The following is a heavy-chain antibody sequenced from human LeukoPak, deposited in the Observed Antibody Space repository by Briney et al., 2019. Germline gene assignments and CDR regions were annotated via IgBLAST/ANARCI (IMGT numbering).Heavy chain of an antibody. V-gene: IGHV3-13*01. CDR3: ARRSSGWNGEYYFDY. D-gene: IGHD6-19*01. CDR2: IGTAGDT. J-gene: IGHJ4*02. CDR1: GFTFSSYD. Sequence: AGGSLRLSCAASGFTFSSYDMHWVRQATGKGLEWVSAIGTAGDTYYPGSVKGRFTISRENAKNSLYLQMNSLSAGDTAVYYCARRSSGWNGEYYFDYWGQGTLVTVSS.